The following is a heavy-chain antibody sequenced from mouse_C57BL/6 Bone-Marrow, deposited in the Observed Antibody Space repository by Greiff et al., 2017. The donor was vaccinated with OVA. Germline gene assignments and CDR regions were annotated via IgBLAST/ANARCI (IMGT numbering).Heavy chain of an antibody. CDR3: ARGDGNYWYFDV. CDR1: GYSFTGYY. Sequence: EVHLVESGPELVKPGASVKISCKASGYSFTGYYMNWVKQSPEKSLEWIGEINPSTGGTTYNQKFKAKATLTVDKSSSTAYMQLKSLTSEDSAVYYCARGDGNYWYFDVWGTGTTVTVSS. CDR2: INPSTGGT. V-gene: IGHV1-42*01. J-gene: IGHJ1*03. D-gene: IGHD2-1*01.